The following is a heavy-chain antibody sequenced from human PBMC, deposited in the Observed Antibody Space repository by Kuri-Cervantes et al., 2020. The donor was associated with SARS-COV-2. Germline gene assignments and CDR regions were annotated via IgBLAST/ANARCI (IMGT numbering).Heavy chain of an antibody. CDR1: GGSISSSSYY. J-gene: IGHJ3*02. Sequence: GSLRLSCTVSGGSISSSSYYWGWIRQPPGKGLEWIGSIYYSGSTYCNPSLKSRVTISVDTSKNQFSLKLSSVTAADTAVYYCARDGAELGHPPPDAFDIWGQGTMVTVSS. D-gene: IGHD7-27*01. CDR3: ARDGAELGHPPPDAFDI. V-gene: IGHV4-39*02. CDR2: IYYSGST.